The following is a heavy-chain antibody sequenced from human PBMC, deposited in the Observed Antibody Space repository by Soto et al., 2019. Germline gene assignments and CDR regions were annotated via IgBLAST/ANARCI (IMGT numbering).Heavy chain of an antibody. D-gene: IGHD1-26*01. Sequence: QVQLVQSGAEVKKPGSSVKVSCKASGGTFSSYSINWVRQAPGQGLEWMGEIIPIFGTANYAQKFQGRVTITADESTSTAYMELSSLRAEDTAVYYCARDGGRHSGGSDYWGQGSLVTVSS. J-gene: IGHJ4*02. CDR3: ARDGGRHSGGSDY. CDR2: IIPIFGTA. V-gene: IGHV1-69*01. CDR1: GGTFSSYS.